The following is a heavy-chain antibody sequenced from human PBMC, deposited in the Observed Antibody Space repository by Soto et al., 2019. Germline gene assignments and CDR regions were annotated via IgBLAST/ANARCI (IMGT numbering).Heavy chain of an antibody. CDR1: GGSISSYY. V-gene: IGHV4-59*01. D-gene: IGHD3-10*01. CDR2: IYYSGST. CDR3: ARSVATRGAFDY. J-gene: IGHJ4*02. Sequence: SETLSLTCTVSGGSISSYYWSWIRQPPGKGLEWIGYIYYSGSTNYNPSLKSRVTISVDTSKNQFSLKLSSVTAADTAVYYCARSVATRGAFDYWGQGTLVTVSS.